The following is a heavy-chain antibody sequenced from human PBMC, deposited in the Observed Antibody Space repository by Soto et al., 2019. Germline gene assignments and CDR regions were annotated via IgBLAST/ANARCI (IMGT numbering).Heavy chain of an antibody. J-gene: IGHJ5*02. V-gene: IGHV1-69*12. CDR3: ARDRGPSSGYYPYWFDP. D-gene: IGHD3-22*01. CDR2: IIPIFGTA. Sequence: QVQLVQSGAEVKKPGSSVKVSCKASGGTFSSYAITWVRQAPGQGLEWMGGIIPIFGTANYAQKFQARVTITADESTSTADTELSSLRSEETAVYYCARDRGPSSGYYPYWFDPWGQGTLVSVSS. CDR1: GGTFSSYA.